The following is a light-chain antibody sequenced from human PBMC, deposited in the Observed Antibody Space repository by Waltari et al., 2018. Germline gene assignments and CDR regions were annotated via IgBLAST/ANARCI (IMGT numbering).Light chain of an antibody. CDR1: SEDVGASHL. CDR3: CSYAGTSSWV. Sequence: QSALPQPASMSGSPGHSITISCAGTSEDVGASHLVSWYQQHPGKAPKLIIFEVTKRPSGVSYRFSGSRSGNTASLTLSGLQPEDEAAYYCCSYAGTSSWVFGGGTNVTVL. V-gene: IGLV2-23*02. J-gene: IGLJ3*02. CDR2: EVT.